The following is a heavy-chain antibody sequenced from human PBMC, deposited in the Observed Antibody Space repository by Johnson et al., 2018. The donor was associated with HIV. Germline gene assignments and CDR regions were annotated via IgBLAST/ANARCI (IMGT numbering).Heavy chain of an antibody. CDR1: GFTFSSYA. Sequence: QVQLVESGGGVVQPGRSLRLSCAASGFTFSSYAMHWVRQAPGQGLEWVAVISYDGSNNYYVDSVKGRFTISRDNAKNSLYLQMNSLRAEDTAVYYCARVQSLQWELLDGDAFDIWGQGTMVTVSS. CDR3: ARVQSLQWELLDGDAFDI. D-gene: IGHD1-26*01. V-gene: IGHV3-30*04. CDR2: ISYDGSNN. J-gene: IGHJ3*02.